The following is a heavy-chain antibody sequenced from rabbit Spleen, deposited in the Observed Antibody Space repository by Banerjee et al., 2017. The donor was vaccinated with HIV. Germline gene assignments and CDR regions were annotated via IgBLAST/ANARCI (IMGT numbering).Heavy chain of an antibody. D-gene: IGHD8-1*01. J-gene: IGHJ4*01. CDR1: GFTLSSYY. CDR3: ARDGAGSSYFNL. CDR2: IDPVFGST. V-gene: IGHV1S7*01. Sequence: QLKESGGGLVQPGGSLKLSCKASGFTLSSYYMNWVRQAPGKGLEWIGYIDPVFGSTYYANWVNGRFTISSHNAQNTLYLQLNSLTAADTATYFCARDGAGSSYFNLWGPGTLVTV.